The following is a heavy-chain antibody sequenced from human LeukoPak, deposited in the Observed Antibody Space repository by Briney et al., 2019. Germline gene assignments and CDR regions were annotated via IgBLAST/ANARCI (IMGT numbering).Heavy chain of an antibody. Sequence: SETLSLTCTVSGGSISSYYWSWIRQLPGKGLEWIGYIYYSGSTNYNPSLKSRVTISVDTSKNQFSLKLSSVTAADTAVYYCAVSIAAAGTEGYFDYWGQGTLVTVSS. V-gene: IGHV4-59*01. J-gene: IGHJ4*02. CDR2: IYYSGST. CDR3: AVSIAAAGTEGYFDY. D-gene: IGHD6-13*01. CDR1: GGSISSYY.